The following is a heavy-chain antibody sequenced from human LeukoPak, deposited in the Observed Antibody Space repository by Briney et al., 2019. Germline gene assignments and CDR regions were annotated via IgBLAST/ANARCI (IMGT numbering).Heavy chain of an antibody. V-gene: IGHV3-23*01. CDR3: AKVPHRIVGAHQDY. J-gene: IGHJ4*02. D-gene: IGHD1-26*01. CDR1: GFTFSSYA. CDR2: ISGSGGST. Sequence: GGSLRLSCAASGFTFSSYAMSWVRQAPGKGLEWVSAISGSGGSTYYADSVKGRFTISRDNSKNTLYLQMNSLRAEDTAVYYCAKVPHRIVGAHQDYWGQGTLVTVSS.